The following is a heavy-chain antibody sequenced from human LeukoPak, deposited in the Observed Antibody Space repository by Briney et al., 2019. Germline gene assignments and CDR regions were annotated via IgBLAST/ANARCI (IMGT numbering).Heavy chain of an antibody. CDR1: GDSVSNNNYA. D-gene: IGHD5-12*01. J-gene: IGHJ4*02. CDR3: ARDPVWWLPTFDY. CDR2: TYYRSQWHN. Sequence: SQTLSLTCAISGDSVSNNNYAWNWIRQSPSRGLEWLGRTYYRSQWHNDYARSVMSRITINPDTSKNQFSLQLNSVTPEDTAVYYCARDPVWWLPTFDYWGQGTLVTVSS. V-gene: IGHV6-1*01.